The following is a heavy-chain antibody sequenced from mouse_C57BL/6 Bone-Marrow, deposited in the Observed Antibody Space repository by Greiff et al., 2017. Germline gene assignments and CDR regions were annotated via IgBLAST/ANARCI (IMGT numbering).Heavy chain of an antibody. CDR1: GYTFTDYY. CDR2: IFPGSGST. CDR3: ARDDYYYGSSHWFAY. D-gene: IGHD1-1*01. Sequence: QVQLQQSGPELVKPGASVKISCKASGYTFTDYYINWVKQRPGQGLEWIGWIFPGSGSTYYNEKFKGKATLTVDKSSSTAYMLLSSLTSEDSAVYFCARDDYYYGSSHWFAYWGQGTLVTVSA. J-gene: IGHJ3*01. V-gene: IGHV1-75*01.